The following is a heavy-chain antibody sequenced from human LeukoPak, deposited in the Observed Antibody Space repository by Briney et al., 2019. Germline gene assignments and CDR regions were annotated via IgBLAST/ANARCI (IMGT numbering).Heavy chain of an antibody. CDR2: ISGSGGST. CDR3: AKDVGYYYDSKGNYFDY. J-gene: IGHJ4*02. CDR1: GFTFSSYS. D-gene: IGHD3-22*01. Sequence: GGSLRLSCAASGFTFSSYSMNWVRQAPGKGLEWVSAISGSGGSTYYADSVKGRFTISRDNSKNTLHLQMNSLRAEDTAVCYCAKDVGYYYDSKGNYFDYWGQGTLVTVSS. V-gene: IGHV3-23*01.